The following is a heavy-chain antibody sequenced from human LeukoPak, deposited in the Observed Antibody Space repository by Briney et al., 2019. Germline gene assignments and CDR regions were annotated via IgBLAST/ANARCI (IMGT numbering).Heavy chain of an antibody. Sequence: GASVKVSCKASGYTFTNYGIFWVRQAPGQGLEWMGWISAYSGNTNYAQKLQGRVTMTTETSTSTAYMELESLRSDDTAVYYCAIFQGSYYDTSGYLGGDYWGQGTLVTVSS. D-gene: IGHD3-22*01. CDR3: AIFQGSYYDTSGYLGGDY. V-gene: IGHV1-18*01. CDR1: GYTFTNYG. J-gene: IGHJ4*02. CDR2: ISAYSGNT.